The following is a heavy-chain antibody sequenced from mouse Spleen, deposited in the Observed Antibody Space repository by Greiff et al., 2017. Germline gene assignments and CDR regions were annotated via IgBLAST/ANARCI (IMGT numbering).Heavy chain of an antibody. CDR2: IDPETGGT. J-gene: IGHJ1*01. D-gene: IGHD1-1*01. CDR1: GYTFTDYE. Sequence: QVHVKQSGAELVRPGASVTLSCKASGYTFTDYEMHWVKQTPVHGLEWIGAIDPETGGTAYNQKFKGKAILTADKSSSTAYMELRSLTSEDSAVYYCTYYGSSGYFDVWGAGTTVTVSS. CDR3: TYYGSSGYFDV. V-gene: IGHV1-15*01.